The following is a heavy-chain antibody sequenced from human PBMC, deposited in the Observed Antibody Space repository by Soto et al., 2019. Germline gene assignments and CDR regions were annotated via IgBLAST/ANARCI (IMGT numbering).Heavy chain of an antibody. Sequence: SVKVSCKASGGTFSSYAISWVRQAPGQGLEWMGGIIPIFGTANYAQKFQGRVTITADKSTSTAYMELSSLRSEDTAVYYCASQSGYVDYYYGMDVRGQGTTVTVSS. CDR3: ASQSGYVDYYYGMDV. D-gene: IGHD5-12*01. J-gene: IGHJ6*02. CDR1: GGTFSSYA. V-gene: IGHV1-69*06. CDR2: IIPIFGTA.